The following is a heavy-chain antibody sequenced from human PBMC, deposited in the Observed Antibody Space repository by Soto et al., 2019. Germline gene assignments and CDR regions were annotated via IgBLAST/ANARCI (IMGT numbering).Heavy chain of an antibody. V-gene: IGHV1-18*01. D-gene: IGHD2-2*01. J-gene: IGHJ6*02. CDR1: GYTFINYG. CDR3: ARGASRYCISTSCFIYYYYGMDV. CDR2: ISAYSGDV. Sequence: GASVKVSCKASGYTFINYGVSWVRQAPGQGLEWVGWISAYSGDVNYAQKVQGRATMTTDTSTSTAYMELRSLRSDDTAVYYCARGASRYCISTSCFIYYYYGMDVWG.